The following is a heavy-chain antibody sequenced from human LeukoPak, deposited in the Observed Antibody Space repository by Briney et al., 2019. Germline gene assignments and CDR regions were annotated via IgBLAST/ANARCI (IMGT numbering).Heavy chain of an antibody. V-gene: IGHV3-30*02. Sequence: PGGSLRLSCAASGFTFSNYGMHWVRQAPGKGLEWVAFIRYDATHKNHADSVKGRFTVSRDNFKNTLYLQMNSLRVEDTAVYYCAKQPNPYYNSSGHDYWGQGTLVTVSS. CDR1: GFTFSNYG. CDR2: IRYDATHK. J-gene: IGHJ4*02. CDR3: AKQPNPYYNSSGHDY. D-gene: IGHD3-22*01.